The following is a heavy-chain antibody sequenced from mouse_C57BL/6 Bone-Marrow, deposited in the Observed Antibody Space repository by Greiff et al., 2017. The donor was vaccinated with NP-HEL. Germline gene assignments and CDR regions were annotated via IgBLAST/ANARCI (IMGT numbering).Heavy chain of an antibody. Sequence: VQLQQSGPGLVQPSQRLSITCTASGFSFTSYGVHWVRQSPGKGLEWLGVIWSGGSTYYNESFISRLSISKDDSKSQVFLKMNSLQADDTAIYYCASDYYGSRGWFAYWGQGTLVTVSA. CDR2: IWSGGST. J-gene: IGHJ3*01. CDR1: GFSFTSYG. V-gene: IGHV2-2*01. D-gene: IGHD1-1*01. CDR3: ASDYYGSRGWFAY.